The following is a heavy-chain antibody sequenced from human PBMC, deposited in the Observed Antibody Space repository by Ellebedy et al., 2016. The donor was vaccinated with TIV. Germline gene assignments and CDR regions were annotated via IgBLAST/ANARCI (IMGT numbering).Heavy chain of an antibody. Sequence: GESLKISCAASGVTLRNYWLSWVRQAPGKGLEWVARINGDESEKLYVDSVKGRFTISRDNAENSLYLQMSSLTAEDTAIYYCSYSLHSSAYCWGQGTLVTVSS. CDR1: GVTLRNYW. CDR2: INGDESEK. J-gene: IGHJ4*02. V-gene: IGHV3-7*01. CDR3: SYSLHSSAYC. D-gene: IGHD6-19*01.